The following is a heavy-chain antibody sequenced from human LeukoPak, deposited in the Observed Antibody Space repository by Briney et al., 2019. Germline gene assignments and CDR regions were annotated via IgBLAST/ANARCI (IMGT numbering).Heavy chain of an antibody. CDR3: ARDVQDTAMGRFDY. J-gene: IGHJ4*02. Sequence: TSETLSLTCTVSGGSISSYYWSWIRQPPGKGLEWIGYIYYSGSTNYNPSLKSRVTISVDTSKNQFSLKLSSVTAADTAVYYCARDVQDTAMGRFDYWGQGTLVTVSS. CDR1: GGSISSYY. CDR2: IYYSGST. V-gene: IGHV4-59*01. D-gene: IGHD5-18*01.